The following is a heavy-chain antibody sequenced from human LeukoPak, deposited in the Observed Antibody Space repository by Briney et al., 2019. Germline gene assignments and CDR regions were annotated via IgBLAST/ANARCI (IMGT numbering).Heavy chain of an antibody. V-gene: IGHV4-30-2*01. D-gene: IGHD2-15*01. CDR1: GGSISSGGYS. J-gene: IGHJ5*02. CDR2: IYHSGST. CDR3: KGYCSGGSCFGSEFDP. Sequence: SETLSLTCAVSGGSISSGGYSWSWIRQPPGKGLEWIGYIYHSGSTYYNPSLKSRVTISVDRSKNQFSLKLSSVTAADTAVYYCKGYCSGGSCFGSEFDPWGQGTLVTVSS.